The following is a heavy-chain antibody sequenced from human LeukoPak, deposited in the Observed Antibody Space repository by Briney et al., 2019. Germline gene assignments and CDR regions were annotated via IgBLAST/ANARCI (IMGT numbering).Heavy chain of an antibody. Sequence: SETLSLTCSISAGSLSTYHWAWIRQTPGKTPEWIGHIFYTGKANYNPSLTSRVTMSVDTSKDQFSLRLTSVTAADTAVYYCTRLSRGAGAAKTFDYWGQGILVTVSS. CDR2: IFYTGKA. V-gene: IGHV4-59*08. D-gene: IGHD1-26*01. CDR1: AGSLSTYH. J-gene: IGHJ4*02. CDR3: TRLSRGAGAAKTFDY.